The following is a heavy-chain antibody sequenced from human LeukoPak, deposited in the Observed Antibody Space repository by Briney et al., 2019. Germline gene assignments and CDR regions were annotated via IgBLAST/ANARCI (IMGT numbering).Heavy chain of an antibody. V-gene: IGHV1-46*01. CDR3: ARRAQVERRHSQFDY. CDR1: GYTFTGYY. Sequence: ASVKVSRKASGYTFTGYYMHWVRQAPGQGLEWMGMINPSGGSTGYAQKFQGRVTMTRDMSTSTVYMELSSLRSEDTAVFYCARRAQVERRHSQFDYWSQGTLVTVSS. CDR2: INPSGGST. J-gene: IGHJ4*02. D-gene: IGHD1-1*01.